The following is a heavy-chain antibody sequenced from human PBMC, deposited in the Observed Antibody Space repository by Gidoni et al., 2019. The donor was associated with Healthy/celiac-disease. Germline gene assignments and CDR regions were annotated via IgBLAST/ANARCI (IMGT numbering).Heavy chain of an antibody. CDR2: IKIKTDGGTT. D-gene: IGHD6-13*01. J-gene: IGHJ6*02. Sequence: EVQLVESGGGLVKPGGSLRLSCAASGFPFSNAWLSWVRQAPGKGLEWVGRIKIKTDGGTTDYAAPVKGRFTISRDDSKNTLYLQMNSLKTEDTAVYYCTTSYSSSPYYYYGMDVWGQGTTVTVSS. CDR3: TTSYSSSPYYYYGMDV. V-gene: IGHV3-15*01. CDR1: GFPFSNAW.